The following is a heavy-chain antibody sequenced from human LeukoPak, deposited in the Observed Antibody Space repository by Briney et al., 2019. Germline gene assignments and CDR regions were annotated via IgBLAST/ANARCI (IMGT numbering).Heavy chain of an antibody. CDR3: ARISYDNHGYYDL. J-gene: IGHJ5*02. CDR1: AFSLSTFW. Sequence: GGSLRLSCAASAFSLSTFWMSWVRQAPGKGLEWVANINQGGSVEKYVDSVKGRFTISRDNAKSSLYLQMNTVRAEDSAVYYCARISYDNHGYYDLWGQGTLVTVSS. CDR2: INQGGSVE. D-gene: IGHD3-22*01. V-gene: IGHV3-7*05.